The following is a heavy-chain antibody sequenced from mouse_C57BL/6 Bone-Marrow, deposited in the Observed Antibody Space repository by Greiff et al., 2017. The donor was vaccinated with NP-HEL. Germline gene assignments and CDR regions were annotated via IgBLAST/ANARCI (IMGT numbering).Heavy chain of an antibody. CDR1: GYSITSGYY. Sequence: EVKLVESGPGLVKPSPSLSLTCSVTGYSITSGYYWNWIRQFPGNKLEWLGYISYDGSNNYNPSLQNRTSITRDTSKNQFFLKLNAVTTEDTATYCCAMCSYYSNYPYAMDYWGQGTPVTGSS. CDR2: ISYDGSN. CDR3: AMCSYYSNYPYAMDY. D-gene: IGHD2-5*01. V-gene: IGHV3-6*01. J-gene: IGHJ4*01.